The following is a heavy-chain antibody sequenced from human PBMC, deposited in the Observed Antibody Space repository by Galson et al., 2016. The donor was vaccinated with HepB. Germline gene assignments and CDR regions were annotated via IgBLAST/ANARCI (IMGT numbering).Heavy chain of an antibody. D-gene: IGHD3-10*01. CDR2: IYWDDDK. Sequence: PALVKPTQTLTLTCTLSGFSHSTTGVGVGWIRQPPGKALEWLALIYWDDDKRYSPSVASRVAITKDASKNQVVLTMTNMDPVVTATYFCARSPVRGVIIWQFGDWGQGTLVTVSS. CDR1: GFSHSTTGVG. V-gene: IGHV2-5*02. J-gene: IGHJ4*02. CDR3: ARSPVRGVIIWQFGD.